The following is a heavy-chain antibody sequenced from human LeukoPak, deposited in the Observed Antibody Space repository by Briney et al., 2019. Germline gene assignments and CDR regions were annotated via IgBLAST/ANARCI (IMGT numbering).Heavy chain of an antibody. V-gene: IGHV4-61*01. J-gene: IGHJ2*01. CDR1: GGSVNSGSYY. Sequence: PSETLSLTCTVSGGSVNSGSYYWSWIRLPPGKGLEWIGYIYYSGSTKYNPSLMSRVTILVDTSKNQFSLKLTSVTAADTAVYYCARGSPLDWYFDLWGRGTLVSVSS. CDR3: ARGSPLDWYFDL. CDR2: IYYSGST.